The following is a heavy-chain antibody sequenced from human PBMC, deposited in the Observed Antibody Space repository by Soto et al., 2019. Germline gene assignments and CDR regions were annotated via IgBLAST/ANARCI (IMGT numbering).Heavy chain of an antibody. CDR1: GGSFSGYY. CDR2: INHSGST. V-gene: IGHV4-34*01. Sequence: ETLSLSYTFYGGSFSGYYGSWIRQPPGKGLEWIGEINHSGSTNYNPSLKSRVTISVDTSKNQLSLKLSSVTAADTAVYYCESVGRYYDSSGYSVDFWGQGTLVTVSS. D-gene: IGHD3-22*01. J-gene: IGHJ4*02. CDR3: ESVGRYYDSSGYSVDF.